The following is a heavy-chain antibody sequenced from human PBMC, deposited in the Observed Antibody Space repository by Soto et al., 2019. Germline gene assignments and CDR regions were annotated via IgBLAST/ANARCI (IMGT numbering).Heavy chain of an antibody. Sequence: SETLSLTCAVYGGSFSGYYWSWIRQPPGKGLEWIGEINHSGSTNYNPSLKSRVTISVDTSKNQFSLKLSSVTAADTAVYYCARVDYYISLRGIDPWGQGTLAT. CDR2: INHSGST. V-gene: IGHV4-34*01. D-gene: IGHD3-9*01. J-gene: IGHJ5*02. CDR1: GGSFSGYY. CDR3: ARVDYYISLRGIDP.